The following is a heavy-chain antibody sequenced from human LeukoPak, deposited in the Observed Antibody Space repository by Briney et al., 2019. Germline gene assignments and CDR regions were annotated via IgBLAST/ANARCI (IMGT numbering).Heavy chain of an antibody. CDR3: ARPYYYHMDV. CDR1: GFTFSDHY. V-gene: IGHV4-34*01. CDR2: IYYSGTT. J-gene: IGHJ6*03. Sequence: GSLRLSCAASGFTFSDHYMDWVRQAPGKGLEWIGEIYYSGTTNYNPSLESRVTISVDKSKNQFSLKLNSVTAADTAVYYCARPYYYHMDVWGKGTTVTVSS.